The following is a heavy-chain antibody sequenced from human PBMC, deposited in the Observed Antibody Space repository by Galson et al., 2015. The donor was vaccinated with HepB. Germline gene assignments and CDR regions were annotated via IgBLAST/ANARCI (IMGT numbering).Heavy chain of an antibody. CDR2: MNPKSTST. CDR3: ARAVRNQLLSEY. CDR1: GYTFTSYD. D-gene: IGHD1-26*01. Sequence: SVKVSCKASGYTFTSYDVTWVRQAPGQGLEWMGWMNPKSTSTGYARKFQGRVTMTGDTSMDTAYMELSSLTSEDTAVYYCARAVRNQLLSEYWGQGTLVTVSS. V-gene: IGHV1-8*01. J-gene: IGHJ4*02.